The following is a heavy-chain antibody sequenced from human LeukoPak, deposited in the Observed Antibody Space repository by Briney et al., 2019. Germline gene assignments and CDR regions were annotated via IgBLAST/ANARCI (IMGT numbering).Heavy chain of an antibody. J-gene: IGHJ3*01. V-gene: IGHV1-24*01. Sequence: ASVKVSCKVSGYTLAELSIHWVRQAPGKGLEWMGGSNLDHGETVYAPNFQGRVTMTEGTSTGTAYMEVSSLRSDDTAVYYCATEGKKQLLQGDAFDVWGQGTMISVSS. CDR3: ATEGKKQLLQGDAFDV. CDR1: GYTLAELS. D-gene: IGHD2-2*01. CDR2: SNLDHGET.